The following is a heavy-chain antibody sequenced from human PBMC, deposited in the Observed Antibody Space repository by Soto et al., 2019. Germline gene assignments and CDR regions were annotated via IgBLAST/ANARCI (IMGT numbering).Heavy chain of an antibody. V-gene: IGHV2-26*01. Sequence: SRPTLVNPTETLTLTCTVSGFSLSNARMGVSWIRQPPGKALEWLAHIFSNDEKSYSTSLKSRLTISKDTSKSQVVLTMTNMDPVDTATYYCARISYDSLYFDYWGQGTLVTVSS. CDR2: IFSNDEK. J-gene: IGHJ4*02. D-gene: IGHD3-22*01. CDR3: ARISYDSLYFDY. CDR1: GFSLSNARMG.